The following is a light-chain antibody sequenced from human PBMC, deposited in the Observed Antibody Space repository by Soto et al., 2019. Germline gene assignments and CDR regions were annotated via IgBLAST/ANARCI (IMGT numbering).Light chain of an antibody. CDR2: KAS. Sequence: DIQMTQSPSTLSASVGDRVTITCRASQSISTWLAWYQQKPGKAPKVLIYKASSLESGVPPRFSGSGSGTEFTLTISSLQPDDFATYYCQQYNGYSWTFGQGTKVEIK. V-gene: IGKV1-5*03. CDR1: QSISTW. J-gene: IGKJ1*01. CDR3: QQYNGYSWT.